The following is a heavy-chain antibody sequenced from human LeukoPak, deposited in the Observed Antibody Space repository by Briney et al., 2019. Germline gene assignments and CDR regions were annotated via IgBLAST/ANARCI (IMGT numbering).Heavy chain of an antibody. Sequence: GGSLRLSCAASGFTFSSYSMNWVRQAPGKGLEWVSSISSSSNYIYYADSVKGRFTISRDNAKNSLYLQMNSLRAEDTAVYYCASTPQSYDFWSGYYLYGMDVWGQGTTVTVSS. CDR2: ISSSSNYI. CDR1: GFTFSSYS. J-gene: IGHJ6*02. CDR3: ASTPQSYDFWSGYYLYGMDV. V-gene: IGHV3-21*01. D-gene: IGHD3-3*01.